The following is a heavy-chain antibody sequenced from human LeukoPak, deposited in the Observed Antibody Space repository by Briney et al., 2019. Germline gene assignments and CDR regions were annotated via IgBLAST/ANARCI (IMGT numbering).Heavy chain of an antibody. Sequence: PGGSLRLSCAASGFTFSSYAMHWVRQAPGKGLEWVAVISYDGSNKYYADSVKGRFTISRDNSKNTLYLQMNSLRAEDTAVYYCARDSYEGITMVRGVISYWGQGTLVTVSS. CDR2: ISYDGSNK. D-gene: IGHD3-10*01. V-gene: IGHV3-30-3*01. CDR1: GFTFSSYA. CDR3: ARDSYEGITMVRGVISY. J-gene: IGHJ4*02.